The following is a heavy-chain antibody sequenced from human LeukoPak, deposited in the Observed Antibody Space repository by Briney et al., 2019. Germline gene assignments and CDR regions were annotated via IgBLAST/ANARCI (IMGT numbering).Heavy chain of an antibody. CDR1: GFTFSTHA. Sequence: GGSLRLSCAASGFTFSTHAMHWVRQAPAKGLEWVAMIWFDGKNTHYVDSVKGRFTISRDNSKNTLYLQMNSLRAEDTAVYYCAKDLGYYYGSGSPVYWGQGTLVTVSS. CDR2: IWFDGKNT. J-gene: IGHJ4*02. CDR3: AKDLGYYYGSGSPVY. D-gene: IGHD3-10*01. V-gene: IGHV3-30*02.